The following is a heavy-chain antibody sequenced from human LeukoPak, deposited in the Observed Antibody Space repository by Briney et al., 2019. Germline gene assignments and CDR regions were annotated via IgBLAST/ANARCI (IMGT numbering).Heavy chain of an antibody. Sequence: PMASVKVSCKASGYTFTGYYMHWVRQPPGQGREWIGWINPNIGGTNYAQKFQGRVTMTRDASMSTAYMELTRLTSDDTAVYYCVREGEGPLSKDFDYWGQGTLVTVSS. J-gene: IGHJ4*02. CDR1: GYTFTGYY. D-gene: IGHD2/OR15-2a*01. CDR2: INPNIGGT. V-gene: IGHV1-2*02. CDR3: VREGEGPLSKDFDY.